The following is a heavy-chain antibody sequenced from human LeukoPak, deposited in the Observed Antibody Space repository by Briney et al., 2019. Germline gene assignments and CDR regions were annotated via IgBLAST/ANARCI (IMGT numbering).Heavy chain of an antibody. CDR1: GYTFTSYY. CDR2: INPSGGST. Sequence: ASVKVSCKASGYTFTSYYMHWVRQAPGQGLEWMGIINPSGGSTSYAQKFQGRVTMTRDTSTSTVYMELSSLRSEDTAVYYCARDYVGPEMNDAFDIWGQGQWSPSLQ. J-gene: IGHJ3*02. V-gene: IGHV1-46*01. D-gene: IGHD1-26*01. CDR3: ARDYVGPEMNDAFDI.